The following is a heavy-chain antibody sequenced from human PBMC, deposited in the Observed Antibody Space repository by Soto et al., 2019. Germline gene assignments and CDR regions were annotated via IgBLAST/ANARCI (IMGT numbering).Heavy chain of an antibody. CDR3: ARYSAYCGGDCHAVDY. Sequence: SETLSLTCAVYGGSFSGYYWSWIRQPPGKGLEWIGEINHSGSTNYNPSLKSRVTISVDTSKNQFSLKLSSVTAADTAVYYCARYSAYCGGDCHAVDYWGQGTLVTVSS. J-gene: IGHJ4*02. V-gene: IGHV4-34*01. CDR2: INHSGST. CDR1: GGSFSGYY. D-gene: IGHD2-21*02.